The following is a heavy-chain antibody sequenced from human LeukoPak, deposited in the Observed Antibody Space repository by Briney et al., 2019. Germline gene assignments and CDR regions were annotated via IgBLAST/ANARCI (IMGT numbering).Heavy chain of an antibody. CDR2: MNPNSGNT. CDR1: GYTFSDYT. Sequence: GASVKVSCKASGYTFSDYTIYWVQQAPGQGLEWMGWMNPNSGNTGYAQKFQGRVTMTRNTSISTAYMELSSLRSEDTAVYYCARGPNGPADLDYWGQGTLVTVSS. J-gene: IGHJ4*02. V-gene: IGHV1-8*02. CDR3: ARGPNGPADLDY. D-gene: IGHD2-2*01.